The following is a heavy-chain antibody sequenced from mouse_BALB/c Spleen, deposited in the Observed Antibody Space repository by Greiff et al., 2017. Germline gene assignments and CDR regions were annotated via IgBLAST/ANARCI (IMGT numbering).Heavy chain of an antibody. CDR2: IDPANGNT. V-gene: IGHV14-3*02. CDR1: GFNIKDTY. Sequence: EVQLQQSGAELVKPGASVKLSCTASGFNIKDTYMHWVKQRPEQGLEWIGRIDPANGNTKYDPKFQGKATITADTSSNTAYLQLSSLTSEDTAVYYCARWDYRYDEGFAYWGQGTLVTVSA. J-gene: IGHJ3*01. CDR3: ARWDYRYDEGFAY. D-gene: IGHD2-14*01.